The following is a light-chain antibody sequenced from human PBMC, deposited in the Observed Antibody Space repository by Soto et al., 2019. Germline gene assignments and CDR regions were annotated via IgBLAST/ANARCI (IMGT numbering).Light chain of an antibody. V-gene: IGLV4-69*01. J-gene: IGLJ2*01. CDR1: SGHSNYA. Sequence: VLTQSPSASASLGASVKLTCTLSSGHSNYAIAWHQQQPEKGPRYLMNLNSDGSHTKGDGIPDRFSGSSSGAERYVTISSLQSEDEADYYCQTWGTGIHVVFGGGTKLTVL. CDR3: QTWGTGIHVV. CDR2: LNSDGSH.